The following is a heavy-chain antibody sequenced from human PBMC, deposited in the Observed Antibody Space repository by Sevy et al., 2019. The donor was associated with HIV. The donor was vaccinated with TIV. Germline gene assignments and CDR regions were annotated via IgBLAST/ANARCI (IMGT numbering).Heavy chain of an antibody. CDR2: IKSRSDGGTT. Sequence: GGSLRLSCAASGFSFSDAWMSWVRQTPGEGLEWVGRIKSRSDGGTTDFAAPVKGRFTISRDDSRNTLYLQMNSLKTEDTAVYYCATLGDSSTSWNFYGMDVRGQGTTVTVSS. CDR1: GFSFSDAW. D-gene: IGHD6-6*01. CDR3: ATLGDSSTSWNFYGMDV. J-gene: IGHJ6*02. V-gene: IGHV3-15*01.